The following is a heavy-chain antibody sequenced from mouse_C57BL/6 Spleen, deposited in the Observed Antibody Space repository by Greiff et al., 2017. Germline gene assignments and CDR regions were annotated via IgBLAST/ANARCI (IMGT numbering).Heavy chain of an antibody. CDR3: VRGPYGSEDYYAMDY. Sequence: EVKLVESGGGLVQPKGSLKLSCAASGFSFNTYAMNWVRQAPGKGLEWVARIRSKSNNYATYYADSVKDRFTISRDDSESMLYLQMNNLKTEDTDMYYCVRGPYGSEDYYAMDYWGQGTSVTVSS. D-gene: IGHD1-1*01. CDR2: IRSKSNNYAT. CDR1: GFSFNTYA. V-gene: IGHV10-1*01. J-gene: IGHJ4*01.